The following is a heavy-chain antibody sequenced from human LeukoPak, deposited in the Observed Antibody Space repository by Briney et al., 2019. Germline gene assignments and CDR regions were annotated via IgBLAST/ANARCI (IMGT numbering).Heavy chain of an antibody. CDR1: GGSVSNNY. CDR2: IYSSGNT. J-gene: IGHJ4*02. D-gene: IGHD2-15*01. V-gene: IGHV4-4*07. Sequence: SETLSLTCTVSGGSVSNNYWSWIRQPAGKGLEWIGRIYSSGNTTYNPSLKSRVTMLVDTSKNQFSLKLNSVTAADTALYYCASADCSGGTCYSVYLNWGQGALVIVSS. CDR3: ASADCSGGTCYSVYLN.